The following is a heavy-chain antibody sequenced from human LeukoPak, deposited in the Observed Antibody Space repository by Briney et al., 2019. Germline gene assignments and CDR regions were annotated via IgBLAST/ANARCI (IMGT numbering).Heavy chain of an antibody. CDR2: IIPILGIA. V-gene: IGHV1-69*04. CDR3: ARGATVTTGPFGYYYYGMDV. J-gene: IGHJ6*02. CDR1: GGTFSSYA. Sequence: ASVKVSCKASGGTFSSYAISWVRQAPGQGLEWMGRIIPILGIANYAQKFQGRVTITADKSTSTAYMELSSLRSEDTAVYYCARGATVTTGPFGYYYYGMDVWGQGTTVTVSS. D-gene: IGHD4-17*01.